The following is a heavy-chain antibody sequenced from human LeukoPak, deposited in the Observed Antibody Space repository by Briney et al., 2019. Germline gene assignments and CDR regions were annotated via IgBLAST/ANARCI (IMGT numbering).Heavy chain of an antibody. CDR1: GFTFSTYD. CDR3: ASPHSPDVAVGRVDY. J-gene: IGHJ4*02. V-gene: IGHV3-13*01. CDR2: IGTAGDT. Sequence: GGSLRLSCAASGFTFSTYDMHWVRQATGKGLEWVSGIGTAGDTYYPGSVKGRFTISRDNAKNSLYLQMNSLRAEDTAVYYCASPHSPDVAVGRVDYWGQGTLVTVSP. D-gene: IGHD6-19*01.